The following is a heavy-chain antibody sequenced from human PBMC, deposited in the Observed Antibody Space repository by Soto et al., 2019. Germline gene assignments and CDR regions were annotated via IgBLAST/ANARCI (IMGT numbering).Heavy chain of an antibody. CDR3: AKGAGSGWTGFDY. CDR1: GFTFSSYG. J-gene: IGHJ4*02. D-gene: IGHD6-19*01. CDR2: ISYDGSNK. V-gene: IGHV3-30*18. Sequence: GSLRLSCAASGFTFSSYGMHWVRQAPGKGLEWVAVISYDGSNKYYADSVKGRFTISRDNSKNTLYLQMNSLRAEDTAVYYCAKGAGSGWTGFDYWGQGTLVTVSS.